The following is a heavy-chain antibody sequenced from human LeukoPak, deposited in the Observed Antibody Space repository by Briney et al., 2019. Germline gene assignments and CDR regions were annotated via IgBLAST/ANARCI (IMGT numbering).Heavy chain of an antibody. J-gene: IGHJ4*02. CDR2: ISGSGGSI. CDR3: AKDLAKSTVTTSREEVDY. Sequence: GGSLRLSCAASGFTFSSYAMSWVRQAPGKGLEWVSAISGSGGSIYYADSVKGRFTISRDNSKNTLYLQMNSLRAEDTAVYYCAKDLAKSTVTTSREEVDYWGQGTLVTVSS. CDR1: GFTFSSYA. V-gene: IGHV3-23*01. D-gene: IGHD4-11*01.